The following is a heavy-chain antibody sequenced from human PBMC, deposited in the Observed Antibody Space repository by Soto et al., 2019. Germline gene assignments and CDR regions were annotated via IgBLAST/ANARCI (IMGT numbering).Heavy chain of an antibody. CDR3: ARGSSRITIFGVVISDFDY. V-gene: IGHV4-59*01. Sequence: SETLSLTCTVSGGSISPYYWSWIRQSPGKGLEWIGYIYYRGSTNYNPSLKSRVTISVDTSKNQFSLKVNSVTAADTAVYFCARGSSRITIFGVVISDFDYWGQGTLVTVSS. CDR2: IYYRGST. J-gene: IGHJ4*02. D-gene: IGHD3-3*01. CDR1: GGSISPYY.